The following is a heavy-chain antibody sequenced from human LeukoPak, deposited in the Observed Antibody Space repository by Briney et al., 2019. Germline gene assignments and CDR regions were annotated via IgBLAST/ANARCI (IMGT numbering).Heavy chain of an antibody. Sequence: ASVKFSCKASGYTFTGHYIYWVRQAPGQGLEWMGWINPNSGVTNYAQNFQGRVTMTRDTSISTAYMELNGLISDDTAVYYCARGTDCSGGRCYTSWFDPWGQGTLVTVSS. V-gene: IGHV1-2*02. CDR1: GYTFTGHY. CDR2: INPNSGVT. J-gene: IGHJ5*02. CDR3: ARGTDCSGGRCYTSWFDP. D-gene: IGHD2-15*01.